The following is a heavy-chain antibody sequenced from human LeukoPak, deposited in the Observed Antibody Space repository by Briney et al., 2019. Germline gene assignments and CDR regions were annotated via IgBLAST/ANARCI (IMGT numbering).Heavy chain of an antibody. CDR1: GYTFTSYG. V-gene: IGHV1-18*01. Sequence: ASVKVSCKASGYTFTSYGISWVRQAPGQGLEWMGWISAYNGNTNYAQKLQGRVTLTTDTSTSTAYMELRSLRSDDTAVYYCAVSGYDLREGYYFDYWGQGTLVTVSS. CDR2: ISAYNGNT. D-gene: IGHD5-12*01. J-gene: IGHJ4*02. CDR3: AVSGYDLREGYYFDY.